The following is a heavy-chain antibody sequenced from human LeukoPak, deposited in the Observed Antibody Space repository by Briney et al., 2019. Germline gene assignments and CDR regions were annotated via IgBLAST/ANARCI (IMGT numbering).Heavy chain of an antibody. Sequence: GGSLRLSCAGSGFIFSNYWMSWVRQAPGKGLEWVANIKQDGSERYYVDSVKGRFTISRDNAKNSLSLQMNNLRVEDTAVYYCARAGSHWHYVYWGQGTVVTVSS. V-gene: IGHV3-7*01. D-gene: IGHD3-10*01. CDR1: GFIFSNYW. J-gene: IGHJ4*02. CDR3: ARAGSHWHYVY. CDR2: IKQDGSER.